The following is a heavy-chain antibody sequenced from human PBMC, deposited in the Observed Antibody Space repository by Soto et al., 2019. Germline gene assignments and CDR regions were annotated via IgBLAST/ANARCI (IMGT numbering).Heavy chain of an antibody. CDR3: ARGETGDRWYYFDY. Sequence: ASVKVSCKASGYTFTGYYMHWVRQAPGQGLEWMGWINPNSGGTNYAQKFQGWVTMTRDTSISTAYMELSRLRSDDTAVYYCARGETGDRWYYFDYWGQGTLVTVSS. CDR2: INPNSGGT. CDR1: GYTFTGYY. V-gene: IGHV1-2*04. D-gene: IGHD7-27*01. J-gene: IGHJ4*02.